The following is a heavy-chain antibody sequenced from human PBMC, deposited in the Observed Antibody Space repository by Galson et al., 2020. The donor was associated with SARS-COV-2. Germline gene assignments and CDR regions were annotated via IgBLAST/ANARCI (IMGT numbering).Heavy chain of an antibody. V-gene: IGHV4-59*02. D-gene: IGHD4-17*01. CDR2: ISHSGYT. J-gene: IGHJ4*02. CDR1: GASVRPGY. Sequence: ASETLSLTCTVSGASVRPGYWSWVRQPPGKGLEWIAFISHSGYTRYNPSLKSRVTISIDTSKNQFSLKLTSVTAADMAMYHCARQSNDYGGFYFDSWGQGTQVSVSS. CDR3: ARQSNDYGGFYFDS.